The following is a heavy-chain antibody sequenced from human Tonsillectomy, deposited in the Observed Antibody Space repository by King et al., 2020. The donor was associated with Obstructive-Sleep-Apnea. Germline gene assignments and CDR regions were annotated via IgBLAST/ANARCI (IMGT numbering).Heavy chain of an antibody. J-gene: IGHJ4*02. CDR2: ISSSSSTI. CDR3: ALPGELDY. CDR1: GFTFSSYS. Sequence: VQLVESGGGLVQPGGSLRLSCAASGFTFSSYSMNWVRQAPGKGLEWVSYISSSSSTIYYADSVKGRFTISRDNAKNSLYLQMNSLRAEDTAVYYCALPGELDYCGQGTLVTVSS. V-gene: IGHV3-48*04. D-gene: IGHD7-27*01.